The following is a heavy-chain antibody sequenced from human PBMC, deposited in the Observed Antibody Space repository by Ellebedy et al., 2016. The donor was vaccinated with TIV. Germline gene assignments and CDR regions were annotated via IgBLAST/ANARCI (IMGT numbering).Heavy chain of an antibody. Sequence: GESLKISCAASGFTFTQYWLHWVRQAPGKGPVWVSRINSDGSSTTYADSVKGRFTISRDNAKNTLYLQMNSLRAEDTAVYYCARSADGYNFVGDYWGQGTLVTVSS. D-gene: IGHD5-24*01. J-gene: IGHJ4*02. CDR1: GFTFTQYW. CDR3: ARSADGYNFVGDY. V-gene: IGHV3-74*01. CDR2: INSDGSST.